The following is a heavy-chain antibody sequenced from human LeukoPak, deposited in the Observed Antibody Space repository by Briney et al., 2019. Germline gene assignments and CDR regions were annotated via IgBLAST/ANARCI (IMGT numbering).Heavy chain of an antibody. CDR3: ARRDCSSCYYGSGRRSQFDP. CDR2: IYHSGST. Sequence: SETLSLTCTVSGYSISSGYYWGWIRQPPGKGLEWIGSIYHSGSTYYNPSLKSRVTISVDTSKNQFSLKLSSVTAADTAVYYCARRDCSSCYYGSGRRSQFDPWGQGTLVTVSS. J-gene: IGHJ5*02. D-gene: IGHD3-10*01. CDR1: GYSISSGYY. V-gene: IGHV4-38-2*02.